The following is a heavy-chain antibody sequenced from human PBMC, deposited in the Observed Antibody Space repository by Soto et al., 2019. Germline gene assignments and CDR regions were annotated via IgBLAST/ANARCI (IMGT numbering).Heavy chain of an antibody. Sequence: SETLSLTCTVSGGSISTYYWSWIRQPPGKGLEWIGYIYYTGGTTYNPSLKSRVTISVDTSKNQFSLKLSSVTAADTAVYYCAKKSSSWCFDPWGQGTLVTVSS. CDR1: GGSISTYY. V-gene: IGHV4-59*01. CDR3: AKKSSSWCFDP. J-gene: IGHJ5*02. CDR2: IYYTGGT. D-gene: IGHD6-13*01.